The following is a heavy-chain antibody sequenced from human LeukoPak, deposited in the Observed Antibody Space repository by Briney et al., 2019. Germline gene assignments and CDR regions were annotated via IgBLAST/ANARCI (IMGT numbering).Heavy chain of an antibody. V-gene: IGHV1-2*02. CDR3: ARGPSSGWFLSQFDY. CDR1: GGTFSSYA. J-gene: IGHJ4*02. Sequence: ASVTVSCKASGGTFSSYAISWVRQAPGQGLEWMGWINPNSGGTDYAQRFQGTVTMTRDTSISTAYMELSRLRSDDTAVYYCARGPSSGWFLSQFDYWGQGTLVTVSS. D-gene: IGHD6-19*01. CDR2: INPNSGGT.